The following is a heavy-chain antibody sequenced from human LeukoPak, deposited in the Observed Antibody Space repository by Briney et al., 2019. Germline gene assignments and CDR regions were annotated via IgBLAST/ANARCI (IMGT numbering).Heavy chain of an antibody. CDR1: GYSISSGYY. D-gene: IGHD3-3*01. V-gene: IGHV4-38-2*01. CDR3: AAYDFWSGYRQTRYYYYTDV. CDR2: IYHSGST. J-gene: IGHJ6*03. Sequence: SETLSLTCAVSGYSISSGYYWGWIRQPPGKGLEWIGSIYHSGSTYYNPSLKSRVTISVDTSKNQFSLKLSSVTAADTAVYYCAAYDFWSGYRQTRYYYYTDVWGKGTTVTVSS.